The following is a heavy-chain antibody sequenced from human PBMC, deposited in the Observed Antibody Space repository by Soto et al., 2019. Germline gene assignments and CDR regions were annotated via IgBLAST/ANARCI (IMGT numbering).Heavy chain of an antibody. Sequence: GSLRLSCAASGFTFSSYAMSWVRQAPGKGLEWVSAISGSGGSTYYADSVKGRFTISRDNSKNTLYLQMNSLRAEDTAVYYCAKDSRYYGSGSMGFDYWGQGTLVTVSS. CDR3: AKDSRYYGSGSMGFDY. CDR2: ISGSGGST. V-gene: IGHV3-23*01. J-gene: IGHJ4*02. CDR1: GFTFSSYA. D-gene: IGHD3-10*01.